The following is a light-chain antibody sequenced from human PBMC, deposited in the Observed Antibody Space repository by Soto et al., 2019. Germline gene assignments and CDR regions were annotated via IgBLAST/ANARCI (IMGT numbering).Light chain of an antibody. CDR1: SSDVGIYNY. CDR3: SSYTSSSNYV. Sequence: QSVLTHPASVSWSPGQSIAISCTGTSSDVGIYNYVSWYQQHPGKAPKLMIYEVTNRPSGVSNRFSGSKSGNTASLTISGLQAEDEADYYCSSYTSSSNYVFGAGTKVTVL. V-gene: IGLV2-14*01. J-gene: IGLJ1*01. CDR2: EVT.